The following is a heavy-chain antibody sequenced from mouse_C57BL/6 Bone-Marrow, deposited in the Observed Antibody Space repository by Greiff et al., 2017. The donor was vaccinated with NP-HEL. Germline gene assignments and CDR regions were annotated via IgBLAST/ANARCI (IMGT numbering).Heavy chain of an antibody. CDR3: AKGGYGGFAY. Sequence: QVHVKQPGAELVMPGASVKLSCKASGYTFTSYWMHWVKQRPGQGLEWIGEIDPSDSYTNYNQKFKGESTLTVDKSSSTAYMQLSSLTSEDSAVYYCAKGGYGGFAYWGQGTLVTVSA. CDR2: IDPSDSYT. J-gene: IGHJ3*01. V-gene: IGHV1-69*01. D-gene: IGHD2-2*01. CDR1: GYTFTSYW.